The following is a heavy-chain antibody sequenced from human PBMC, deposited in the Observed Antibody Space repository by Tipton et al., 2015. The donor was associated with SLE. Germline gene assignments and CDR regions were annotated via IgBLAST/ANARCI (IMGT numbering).Heavy chain of an antibody. D-gene: IGHD1-20*01. CDR1: GFTFTIHA. Sequence: SGFTFTIHAMNWVRQAPGKGLEWISYINSDGTTKYYAESVQGRFTISRDSAKNSLFLQMDSLRAEDTAVYYCARDLTGDLDYWGHGTLVTVSS. CDR2: INSDGTTK. CDR3: ARDLTGDLDY. V-gene: IGHV3-48*03. J-gene: IGHJ4*01.